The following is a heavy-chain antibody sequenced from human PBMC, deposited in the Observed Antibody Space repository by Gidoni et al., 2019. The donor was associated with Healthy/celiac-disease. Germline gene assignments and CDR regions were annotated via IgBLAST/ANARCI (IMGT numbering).Heavy chain of an antibody. J-gene: IGHJ4*02. V-gene: IGHV3-30*04. D-gene: IGHD3-22*01. CDR3: ARSHTQNYDSSY. CDR1: GFTFSSYA. Sequence: QVQLVESGGGVVQPGRSLSLSCAASGFTFSSYAMHWVRQAPGKGLEWVAVISYDGSNKYYADSVKGRFTISRDNSKNTLYLQMNSLRAEDTAVYYCARSHTQNYDSSYWGQGTLVTVSS. CDR2: ISYDGSNK.